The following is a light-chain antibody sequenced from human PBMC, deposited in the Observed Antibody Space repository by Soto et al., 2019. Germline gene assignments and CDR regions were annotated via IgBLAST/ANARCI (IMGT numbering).Light chain of an antibody. V-gene: IGKV3-20*01. J-gene: IGKJ4*01. CDR2: GAS. Sequence: EIVLTQSPGTLSLSPGQRATLSCRASQSVSSSSLAWYQQRPGQAPRLLIYGASRRATGIPDRFSGSGSGTDFTLTISRLEPEDFAVYYCQQYKNWPPPTFGGGTKVQIK. CDR1: QSVSSSS. CDR3: QQYKNWPPPT.